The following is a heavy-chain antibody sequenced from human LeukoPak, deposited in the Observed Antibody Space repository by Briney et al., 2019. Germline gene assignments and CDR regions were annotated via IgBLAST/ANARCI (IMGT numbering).Heavy chain of an antibody. CDR3: VKALASGRGYSAYAN. D-gene: IGHD5-12*01. V-gene: IGHV3-64D*09. J-gene: IGHJ4*02. Sequence: PGGSLRLSCSASGFTFRIYDMHWVRQAPGKGLEYVSAIASGGSTYYADSVKGRFTISRDNSKSTLYLQMSSLRPEDTALYYCVKALASGRGYSAYANWGQGTLVTVSS. CDR2: IASGGST. CDR1: GFTFRIYD.